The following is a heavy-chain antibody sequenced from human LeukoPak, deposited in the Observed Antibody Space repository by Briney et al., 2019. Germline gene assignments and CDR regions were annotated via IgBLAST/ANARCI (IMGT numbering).Heavy chain of an antibody. CDR2: ISSSGTGI. D-gene: IGHD1-26*01. J-gene: IGHJ4*02. V-gene: IGHV3-48*01. Sequence: GGSLRLSCAASGFTFNRYSMKWVRQAPGKGLEWVAYISSSGTGIYYADSVKGRFAISRDNAKNSVYLQMNSLRGEDTAVYHCAASYSETQLYYFDYWGQGNLVTVSS. CDR1: GFTFNRYS. CDR3: AASYSETQLYYFDY.